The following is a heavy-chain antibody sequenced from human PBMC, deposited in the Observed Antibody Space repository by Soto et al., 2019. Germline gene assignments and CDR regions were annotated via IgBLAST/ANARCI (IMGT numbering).Heavy chain of an antibody. Sequence: GASVKVSCKASGGTFSSYAISWVRQAPGQGLEWMGGIIPSFGTANYAQKFQGRVTITADESTSTAYMELSSLRSEDTAVYYCASIPGYGGNSDWYFDLWGRGTLVTVSS. CDR2: IIPSFGTA. J-gene: IGHJ2*01. D-gene: IGHD2-21*02. CDR1: GGTFSSYA. CDR3: ASIPGYGGNSDWYFDL. V-gene: IGHV1-69*13.